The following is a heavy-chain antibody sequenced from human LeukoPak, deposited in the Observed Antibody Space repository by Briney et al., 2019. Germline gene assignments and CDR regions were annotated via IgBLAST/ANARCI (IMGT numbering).Heavy chain of an antibody. V-gene: IGHV3-30*14. CDR3: AREGFRAFDI. J-gene: IGHJ3*02. CDR1: GFTFSSYA. CDR2: ISYDGSNK. Sequence: GGSLRLSCAASGFTFSSYAMHWVRQAPGKGLEWVAVISYDGSNKYYADSVKGRFTISRDNSKNTLYLQMNSLRAEDTAVYYCAREGFRAFDIWGQGTMVTVSS. D-gene: IGHD3-10*01.